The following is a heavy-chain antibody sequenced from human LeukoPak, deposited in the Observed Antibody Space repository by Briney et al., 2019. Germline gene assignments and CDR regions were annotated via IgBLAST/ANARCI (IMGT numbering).Heavy chain of an antibody. CDR1: GFIFSTYE. J-gene: IGHJ4*02. V-gene: IGHV3-48*03. Sequence: PGGSLRLSCATSGFIFSTYEINWVRQAPGKGLEWVSHISSTGNTIYYADSVKGRFTISRDNAKNSLYLQMNSLRAEDTAVYYCAREGTWESLTGYRGYDYWGQGTLVTVSS. CDR3: AREGTWESLTGYRGYDY. D-gene: IGHD3-9*01. CDR2: ISSTGNTI.